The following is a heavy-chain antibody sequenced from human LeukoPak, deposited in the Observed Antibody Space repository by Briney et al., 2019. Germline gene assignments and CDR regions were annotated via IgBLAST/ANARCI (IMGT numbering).Heavy chain of an antibody. CDR3: AKESSWYNWFDP. CDR2: IRYDGSIT. V-gene: IGHV3-30*02. CDR1: GFSFSSYG. D-gene: IGHD6-13*01. Sequence: PGGSLRLSCATSGFSFSSYGMHWVRQAPGKGPEWVAFIRYDGSITYCADSVKGRFTISRDNSKNTLYLQMNSLRAEDTAVYYCAKESSWYNWFDPWGQGTLVTVSS. J-gene: IGHJ5*02.